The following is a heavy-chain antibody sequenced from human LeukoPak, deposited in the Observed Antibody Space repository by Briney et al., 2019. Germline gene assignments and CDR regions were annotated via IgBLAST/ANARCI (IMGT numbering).Heavy chain of an antibody. CDR2: IYPGDSDT. Sequence: GESLKISCKGSGNSFSNYWIGWVRHLPGRGLEWMGIIYPGDSDTRYNPSFQGQVTISADKSISTAYLQWSSLKASDTAMYYCARRAVFGAVAGTFDYWGQGTLVTVSS. V-gene: IGHV5-51*01. CDR3: ARRAVFGAVAGTFDY. D-gene: IGHD6-19*01. CDR1: GNSFSNYW. J-gene: IGHJ4*02.